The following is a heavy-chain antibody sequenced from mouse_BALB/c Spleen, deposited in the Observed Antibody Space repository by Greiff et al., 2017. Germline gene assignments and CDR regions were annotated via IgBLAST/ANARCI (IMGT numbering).Heavy chain of an antibody. CDR3: ARGNSWTMDY. D-gene: IGHD2-1*01. Sequence: QVQLKQPGAELVMPGASVKMSCKASGYTFTDYWMHWVKQRPGQGLEWIGAIDTSDSYTSYNQKFKGKATLTVDESSSTAYMQLSSLTSEDSAVYYCARGNSWTMDYWGQGTSVTVSS. J-gene: IGHJ4*01. V-gene: IGHV1-69*01. CDR1: GYTFTDYW. CDR2: IDTSDSYT.